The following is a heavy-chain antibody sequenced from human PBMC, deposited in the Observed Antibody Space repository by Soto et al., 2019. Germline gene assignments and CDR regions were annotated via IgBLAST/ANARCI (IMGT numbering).Heavy chain of an antibody. CDR1: GGSFSGYY. Sequence: PSETLSLTCAVYGGSFSGYYWSWIRQPPGKGLEWIGEINHSGSTNYNPSLKSRVTISVDTSKNQFSLKLSSVTAADTAVYYCARRRKYGSGSYYNFPYNWFDPWGQGTLVTVSS. CDR2: INHSGST. V-gene: IGHV4-34*01. CDR3: ARRRKYGSGSYYNFPYNWFDP. J-gene: IGHJ5*02. D-gene: IGHD3-10*01.